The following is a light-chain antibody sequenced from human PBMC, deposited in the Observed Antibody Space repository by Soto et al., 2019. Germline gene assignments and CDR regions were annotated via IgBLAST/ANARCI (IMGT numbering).Light chain of an antibody. J-gene: IGLJ1*01. Sequence: QTDLTQAGSASASPGQSISISCTGTYRDVGNYNYVSWYQQHPGKAPNLMIYEVSNRPSGVSNRFSGSKSGNTDSLTISGIQAEDVSDYYCCSYIRITNYVFGXGTKFT. CDR1: YRDVGNYNY. CDR3: CSYIRITNYV. CDR2: EVS. V-gene: IGLV2-14*01.